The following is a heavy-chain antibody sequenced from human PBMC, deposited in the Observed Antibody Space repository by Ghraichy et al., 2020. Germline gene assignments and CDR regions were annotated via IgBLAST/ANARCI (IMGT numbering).Heavy chain of an antibody. D-gene: IGHD3-22*01. CDR3: ARGGDTKGYYAPWNY. CDR1: GGSISHYW. V-gene: IGHV4-59*01. J-gene: IGHJ4*01. Sequence: SETLSLTCSLSGGSISHYWWSWLRQAPGEGPQWIGEVHYSGSTNYVPSLKSRLTISLDTTRDQFFLRLTSVTAADTAVYYCARGGDTKGYYAPWNYWGQEFWSPSPQ. CDR2: VHYSGST.